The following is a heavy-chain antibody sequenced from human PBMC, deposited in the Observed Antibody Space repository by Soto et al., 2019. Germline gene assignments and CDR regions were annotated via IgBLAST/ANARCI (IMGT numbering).Heavy chain of an antibody. CDR3: ARNDGSGRYSYYYYYGMDV. D-gene: IGHD3-10*01. CDR1: VGSISSGGYY. Sequence: SETLSLTCTVSVGSISSGGYYWSWIRQHPGKGLEWIGYIYYSGSTYYNPSLKSRVTISVDTSKNQYSLKLSSVTAADTAVYYCARNDGSGRYSYYYYYGMDVWGQGTTVTVSS. J-gene: IGHJ6*02. CDR2: IYYSGST. V-gene: IGHV4-31*03.